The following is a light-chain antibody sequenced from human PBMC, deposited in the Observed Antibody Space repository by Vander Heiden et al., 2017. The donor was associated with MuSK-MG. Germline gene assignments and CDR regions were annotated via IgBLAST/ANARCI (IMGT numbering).Light chain of an antibody. CDR3: SSHTTDLTVA. CDR1: ISDVGRYDR. CDR2: EVT. J-gene: IGLJ2*01. Sequence: SALTHPPPVSGSPGQSVTISCTGTISDVGRYDRVCCYQQPPGTALILIIYEVTSRPSGLPDRFSGSRSGTTASTTISVHEDDDEADYYRSSHTTDLTVAFGGGTKLTVL. V-gene: IGLV2-18*02.